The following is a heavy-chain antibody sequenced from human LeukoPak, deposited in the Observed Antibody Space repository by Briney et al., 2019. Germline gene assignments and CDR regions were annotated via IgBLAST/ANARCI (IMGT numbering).Heavy chain of an antibody. CDR1: GGSFSGYY. Sequence: PSETLSLTCAVYGGSFSGYYWSWIRQPPGKGPEWIGEINHSGSTNYNPSLKSRVTISVDTSKNQFSLKLSSVTAADTAVYYCARPRRTSSGYLLDYWGQGTLVTVSS. D-gene: IGHD3-22*01. CDR2: INHSGST. J-gene: IGHJ4*02. CDR3: ARPRRTSSGYLLDY. V-gene: IGHV4-34*01.